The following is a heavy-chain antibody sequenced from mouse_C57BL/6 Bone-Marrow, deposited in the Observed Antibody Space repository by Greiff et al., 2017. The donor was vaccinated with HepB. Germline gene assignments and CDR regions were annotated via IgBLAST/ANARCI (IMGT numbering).Heavy chain of an antibody. V-gene: IGHV14-3*01. CDR2: IDPANGNT. Sequence: EVHLVESGAELVRPGASVKLSCTASGFNIKDDYMHWVKQRPEQGLEWIGRIDPANGNTKYAPKFQGKATITADTSSNTAYLQLSSLTSEDTAIYYCARKTGTVFDYWGQGTTLTVSS. J-gene: IGHJ2*01. CDR1: GFNIKDDY. D-gene: IGHD4-1*01. CDR3: ARKTGTVFDY.